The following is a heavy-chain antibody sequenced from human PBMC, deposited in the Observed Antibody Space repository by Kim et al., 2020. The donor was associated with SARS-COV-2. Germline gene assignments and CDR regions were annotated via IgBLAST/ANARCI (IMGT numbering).Heavy chain of an antibody. Sequence: YADSVKGRFTISRDNSKNTLYLQMNSLRDEDTAVYYCARISSTWGGMDVWGQGTTVTVSS. D-gene: IGHD7-27*01. V-gene: IGHV3-33*01. CDR3: ARISSTWGGMDV. J-gene: IGHJ6*02.